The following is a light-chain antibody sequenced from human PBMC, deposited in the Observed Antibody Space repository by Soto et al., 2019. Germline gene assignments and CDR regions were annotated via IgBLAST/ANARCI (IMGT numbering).Light chain of an antibody. Sequence: DIQMTQSPSTLSVSVGDRVTITCRASQSISAWLAWYQQKPGKAPKVLIYRASILQSGVPSRFSGSGSGTEFTLTISSLQPEDFATYYCQQYNSYPYTFGEGTKLEIK. J-gene: IGKJ2*01. CDR1: QSISAW. V-gene: IGKV1-5*03. CDR2: RAS. CDR3: QQYNSYPYT.